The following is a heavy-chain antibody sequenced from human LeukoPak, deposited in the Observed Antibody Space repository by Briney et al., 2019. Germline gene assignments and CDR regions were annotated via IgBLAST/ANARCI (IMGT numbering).Heavy chain of an antibody. CDR3: VTNSNKQPPAVGHFDY. Sequence: EASVKVSCKASGGTFSSYAISWVRQAPGQGLEWMGRIIPILGIANYAQKFQGRVTITADKSTSTAYMELSSLRSEDTAVCYCVTNSNKQPPAVGHFDYWGQGTLVTVSS. D-gene: IGHD6-13*01. CDR2: IIPILGIA. J-gene: IGHJ4*02. V-gene: IGHV1-69*04. CDR1: GGTFSSYA.